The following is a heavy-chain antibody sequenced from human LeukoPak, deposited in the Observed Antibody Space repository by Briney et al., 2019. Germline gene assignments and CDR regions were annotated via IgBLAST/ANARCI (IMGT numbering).Heavy chain of an antibody. J-gene: IGHJ5*02. CDR1: GFTFSSYA. V-gene: IGHV3-11*01. CDR2: ISSSGSTI. D-gene: IGHD1-26*01. CDR3: ARDGSGSYYGWFDP. Sequence: GGSLRLSCAASGFTFSSYAMSWIRQAPGKGLEWVSYISSSGSTIYYADSVEGRFTISRDNAKNSLYLQMNSLRAEDTAVYYCARDGSGSYYGWFDPWGQGTLVTVSS.